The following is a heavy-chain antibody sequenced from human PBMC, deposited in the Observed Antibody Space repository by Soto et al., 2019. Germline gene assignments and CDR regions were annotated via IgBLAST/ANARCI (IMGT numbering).Heavy chain of an antibody. CDR2: ISAYNGNT. V-gene: IGHV1-18*01. CDR1: GGTFSNHL. Sequence: GASVKVSCKASGGTFSNHLISWVRQAPGQGLEWMGWISAYNGNTNYAQKLQGRVTMTTDTSTSTAYMELRSLRSDDTAVYYCARALYGGNSYYFDYWGQGTLVTVSS. J-gene: IGHJ4*02. CDR3: ARALYGGNSYYFDY. D-gene: IGHD4-17*01.